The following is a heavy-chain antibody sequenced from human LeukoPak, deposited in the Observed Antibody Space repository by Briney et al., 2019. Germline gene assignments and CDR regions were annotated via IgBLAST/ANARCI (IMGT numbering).Heavy chain of an antibody. CDR1: GGSISSYY. Sequence: SSETLSLTCTVSGGSISSYYWSWIRQPPGKGLEWIGYIYYSGSTNYNPSLKSRVTISVDTSKNQFSLKLSSVTAADTAVYYCARSRYHDLRLGEAEYYFDYWGQGTLVTVSS. CDR2: IYYSGST. V-gene: IGHV4-59*01. D-gene: IGHD3-16*01. J-gene: IGHJ4*02. CDR3: ARSRYHDLRLGEAEYYFDY.